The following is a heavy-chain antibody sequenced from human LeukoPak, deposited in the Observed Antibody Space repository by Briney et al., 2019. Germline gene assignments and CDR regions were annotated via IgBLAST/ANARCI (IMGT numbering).Heavy chain of an antibody. CDR1: GGSIGSYS. V-gene: IGHV4-59*01. Sequence: PSETLSLTCTVSGGSIGSYSWNWIRQPPGKGLEWIGYIYYSGGTNYNPSLKSRVTISVDTSKNQFSLRLSSVTAADTAVYYCARVVSLYCSSTSCYGLDPWGQGTLVTVSS. CDR3: ARVVSLYCSSTSCYGLDP. CDR2: IYYSGGT. D-gene: IGHD2-2*01. J-gene: IGHJ5*02.